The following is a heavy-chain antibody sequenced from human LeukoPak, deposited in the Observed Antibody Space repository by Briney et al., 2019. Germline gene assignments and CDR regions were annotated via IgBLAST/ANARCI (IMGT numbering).Heavy chain of an antibody. CDR1: GFTFSGYP. V-gene: IGHV3-48*02. Sequence: GGSLRLSCAASGFTFSGYPMNWVRQAPGKGLEWVSYISSSSSTIYYADSVKGRFTISRDYAKNSLYLQMHNLRDEDTAVYYCVREGSTYGYAYWGQGTLVTVSS. CDR2: ISSSSSTI. J-gene: IGHJ4*02. CDR3: VREGSTYGYAY. D-gene: IGHD5-18*01.